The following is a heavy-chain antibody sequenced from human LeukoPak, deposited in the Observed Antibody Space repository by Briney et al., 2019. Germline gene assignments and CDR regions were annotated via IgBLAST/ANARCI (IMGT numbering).Heavy chain of an antibody. CDR1: GFTFSSYW. V-gene: IGHV3-7*01. J-gene: IGHJ3*02. CDR3: VRDHHRRLYDSQARDTFDI. Sequence: GGSLRLSCAASGFTFSSYWMSWVRQAPGKGLEWVANIKQDGSEKYYADSVKGRFTISRDNSKNTLYLQMNSLRAEDTAVYYCVRDHHRRLYDSQARDTFDIWGRGTMVTVSS. CDR2: IKQDGSEK. D-gene: IGHD5/OR15-5a*01.